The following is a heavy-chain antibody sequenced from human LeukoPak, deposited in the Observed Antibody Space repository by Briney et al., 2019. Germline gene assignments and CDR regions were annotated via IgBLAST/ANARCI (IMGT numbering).Heavy chain of an antibody. V-gene: IGHV4-61*01. Sequence: SETLSLTCTVSGGSVSSGNYYWSWIRQPPGKGLEWIGYIYYTGSINYNPSLTSRVTISADTSKNQLSLKLSSVTAADTAVYYCARGGDDYGDYTFDYWGQGTLVTVSS. D-gene: IGHD4-17*01. J-gene: IGHJ4*02. CDR2: IYYTGSI. CDR3: ARGGDDYGDYTFDY. CDR1: GGSVSSGNYY.